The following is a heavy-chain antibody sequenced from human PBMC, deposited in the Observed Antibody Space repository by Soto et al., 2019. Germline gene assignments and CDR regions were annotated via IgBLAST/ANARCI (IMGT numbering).Heavy chain of an antibody. J-gene: IGHJ4*02. D-gene: IGHD3-3*01. CDR1: GVTFSNYG. CDR3: ARDEEWPPWRGYFDY. CDR2: ISASGTNK. Sequence: GGSLRLSCVVSGVTFSNYGMTWVRQAPGKGLEWVSGISASGTNKNYADSVKGRFTVSRDNARNTLFLQIDSLRAEDTAVYFCARDEEWPPWRGYFDYWGQGTLVTVSS. V-gene: IGHV3-23*01.